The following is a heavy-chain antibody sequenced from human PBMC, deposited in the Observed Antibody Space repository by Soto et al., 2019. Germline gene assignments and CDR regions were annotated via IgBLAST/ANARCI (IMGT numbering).Heavy chain of an antibody. J-gene: IGHJ4*02. V-gene: IGHV3-30*18. CDR2: ISYDGSDK. Sequence: QVQLVESGGGVVQPGRSLRLSCAASGFTFSSYGMHWVRQAPGKGLEWVAVISYDGSDKYYADSVKCRFTISRDNSKNTLNLQMNSLRADDTAVYYCAKALGELSPESYDYWGQGTLITVSS. D-gene: IGHD3-16*02. CDR3: AKALGELSPESYDY. CDR1: GFTFSSYG.